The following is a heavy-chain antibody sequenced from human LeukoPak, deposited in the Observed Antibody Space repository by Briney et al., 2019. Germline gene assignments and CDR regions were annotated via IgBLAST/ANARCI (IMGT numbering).Heavy chain of an antibody. D-gene: IGHD2-21*01. CDR3: VRAYCDVPTCQGRDPFDI. CDR2: TWYGGDIT. CDR1: VFTFRDYS. J-gene: IGHJ3*02. Sequence: RTSLRLSCAASVFTFRDYSMHWVRPAPGKGVEWVAVTWYGGDITDYADSVKGPLPDSRDDSTNSLYLPLDSQTVEDTALYSGVRAYCDVPTCQGRDPFDIWGQGTMVTVSS. V-gene: IGHV3-33*08.